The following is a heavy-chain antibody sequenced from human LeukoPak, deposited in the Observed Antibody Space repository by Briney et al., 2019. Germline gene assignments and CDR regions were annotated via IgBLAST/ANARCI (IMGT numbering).Heavy chain of an antibody. CDR1: GGSISSYY. CDR2: IYYSGST. J-gene: IGHJ3*02. CDR3: AIIGWRQWLLDAFDI. Sequence: SETLSLICTVSGGSISSYYWSWIRQPPGKGLEGIGYIYYSGSTNYNPSLKSRVTISVDTSKNQFSLKLSSVSAADTAVYYCAIIGWRQWLLDAFDIWGQGTMVTDSS. V-gene: IGHV4-59*01. D-gene: IGHD6-19*01.